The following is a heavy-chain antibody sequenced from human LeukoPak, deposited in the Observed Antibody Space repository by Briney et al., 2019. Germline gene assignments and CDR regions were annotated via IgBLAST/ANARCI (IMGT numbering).Heavy chain of an antibody. V-gene: IGHV3-53*01. CDR3: ARDLPPAPWNGMDV. D-gene: IGHD2-2*01. Sequence: GGSLRLSCAASGFTFSSYAMSWVRQAPGKGLEWVSVIYSGGSTYYADSVKGRFTISRDNSKNTLYLQMNSLRPEDTAVYYCARDLPPAPWNGMDVWGQGTTVTVSS. CDR2: IYSGGST. CDR1: GFTFSSYA. J-gene: IGHJ6*02.